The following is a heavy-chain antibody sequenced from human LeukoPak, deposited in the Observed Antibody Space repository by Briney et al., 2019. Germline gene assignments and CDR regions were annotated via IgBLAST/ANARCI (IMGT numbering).Heavy chain of an antibody. CDR2: IGISSGNT. Sequence: GSLRLSCAASGFTFSHYSMNWVRQAPGKGLEWISYIGISSGNTKYADSVKGRFTISGDKAKNSVYLQMNSLRVEDTAVYYCARDTKYAFDNWGQGTLVTVSS. CDR1: GFTFSHYS. V-gene: IGHV3-48*01. D-gene: IGHD2-2*01. J-gene: IGHJ4*02. CDR3: ARDTKYAFDN.